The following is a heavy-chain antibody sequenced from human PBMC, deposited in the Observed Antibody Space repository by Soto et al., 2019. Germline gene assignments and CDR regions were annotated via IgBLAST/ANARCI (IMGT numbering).Heavy chain of an antibody. CDR2: INPNTGDR. V-gene: IGHV1-2*02. CDR3: ARSLSTIGARPDY. CDR1: GYTFTGYF. Sequence: GASVKVSCKASGYTFTGYFIHWVRQAPGQGLEWMGWINPNTGDRNYAQDFQGRVALTRDTSISTAFMELRDLTSADTAVYYCARSLSTIGARPDYWGHGXLVTVSS. J-gene: IGHJ4*01. D-gene: IGHD6-6*01.